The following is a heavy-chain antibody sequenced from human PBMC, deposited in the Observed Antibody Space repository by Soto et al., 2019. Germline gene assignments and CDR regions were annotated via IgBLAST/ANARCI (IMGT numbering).Heavy chain of an antibody. CDR2: IKQDGSEK. V-gene: IGHV3-7*05. CDR3: ARLPINGVYYFDY. CDR1: GFTFSSYW. J-gene: IGHJ4*02. Sequence: GGSLRLSCAASGFTFSSYWMSWVRQAPGKGLEWVANIKQDGSEKYYVDSVKGRFTISRDNAKNSLYLQMNSLRAEDTAVYYCARLPINGVYYFDYWGQGTLVTVSS. D-gene: IGHD2-8*01.